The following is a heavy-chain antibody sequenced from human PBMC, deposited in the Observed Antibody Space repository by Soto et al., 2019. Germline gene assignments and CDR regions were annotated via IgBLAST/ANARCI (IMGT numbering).Heavy chain of an antibody. CDR3: ARDVDTSMSAPLDY. D-gene: IGHD5-18*01. Sequence: ASVKVSCKASGYTFTAYAMDWVRQTPGQRLEWVGWINVGTGDTEYSQQFQGRVNITRDTSARTLYMELSGLRSEDTAVYYCARDVDTSMSAPLDYWGQGSLVTVSS. CDR2: INVGTGDT. J-gene: IGHJ4*02. CDR1: GYTFTAYA. V-gene: IGHV1-3*01.